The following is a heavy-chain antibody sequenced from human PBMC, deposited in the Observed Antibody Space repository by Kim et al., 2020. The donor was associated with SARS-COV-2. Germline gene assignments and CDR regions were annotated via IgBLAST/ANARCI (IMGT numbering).Heavy chain of an antibody. Sequence: GGSLRLSCAASGFTFSSSWMHWVCQAPEKGLEWVADIKCDGSEKYYVDSVKGRLTISRDNAKNSLYLQVNSLRAEDMTVYYCVRSVKVGSYDSSGYYSGGRYYGMDVWGQGTTVTVSS. CDR2: IKCDGSEK. CDR3: VRSVKVGSYDSSGYYSGGRYYGMDV. V-gene: IGHV3-7*03. J-gene: IGHJ6*02. D-gene: IGHD3-22*01. CDR1: GFTFSSSW.